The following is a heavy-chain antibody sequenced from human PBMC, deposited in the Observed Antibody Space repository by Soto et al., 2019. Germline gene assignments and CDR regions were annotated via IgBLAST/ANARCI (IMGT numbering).Heavy chain of an antibody. CDR1: GGTFSSYA. D-gene: IGHD1-7*01. Sequence: ASVKVSCKASGGTFSSYAISWVRQAPGQGLEWMGGIIPIFGTANYAQKFQGRVTITADESTSTAYMELSSLRSEDTAVYYCARETGTTYRIGSGPADPWGQRTLVTVSS. CDR3: ARETGTTYRIGSGPADP. CDR2: IIPIFGTA. V-gene: IGHV1-69*13. J-gene: IGHJ5*02.